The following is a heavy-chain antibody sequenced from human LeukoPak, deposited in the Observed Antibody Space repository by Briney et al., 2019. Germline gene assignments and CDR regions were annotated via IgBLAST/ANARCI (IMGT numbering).Heavy chain of an antibody. CDR2: IKSDGSSI. Sequence: GGSLRLSCAASGFTFSNYWMHWVRQAPGKGLVWVSRIKSDGSSISYADSVKGRFTISRDNAKNSLYLQMNSLRAEDTAVYYCARDSSTFDYWGQGTLVTVSS. CDR1: GFTFSNYW. V-gene: IGHV3-74*01. J-gene: IGHJ4*02. CDR3: ARDSSTFDY. D-gene: IGHD6-6*01.